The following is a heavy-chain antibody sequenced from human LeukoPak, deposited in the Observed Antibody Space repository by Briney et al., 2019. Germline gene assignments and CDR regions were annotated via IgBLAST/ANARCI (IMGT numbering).Heavy chain of an antibody. J-gene: IGHJ4*02. CDR2: ISAYNGNT. CDR1: GYTFTSYG. CDR3: VIGGGTMVRGAPFS. Sequence: ASVKVSCKASGYTFTSYGISWVRQAPGQGLEWMGWISAYNGNTNYAQKLQGRVTMTTDTSTSTAYMVLRSLRSDGTAVYYCVIGGGTMVRGAPFSWGQGTLVTVSS. D-gene: IGHD3-10*01. V-gene: IGHV1-18*01.